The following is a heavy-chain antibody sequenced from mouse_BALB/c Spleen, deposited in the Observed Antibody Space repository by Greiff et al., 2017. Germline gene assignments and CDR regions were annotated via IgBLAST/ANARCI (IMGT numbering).Heavy chain of an antibody. J-gene: IGHJ2*01. D-gene: IGHD3-2*01. CDR2: INPGSGGT. V-gene: IGHV1-54*01. Sequence: QLKESGAELVRPGTSVKVSCKASGYAFTNYLIEWVKQRPGQGLEWIGVINPGSGGTNYNEKFKGKATLTADKSSSTAYMQLSSLTSDDSAVYFCARSNTIDSSGYPDYWGQGTTLTVSS. CDR3: ARSNTIDSSGYPDY. CDR1: GYAFTNYL.